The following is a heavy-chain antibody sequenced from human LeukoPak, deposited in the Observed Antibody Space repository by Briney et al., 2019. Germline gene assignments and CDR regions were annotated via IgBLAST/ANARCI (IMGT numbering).Heavy chain of an antibody. CDR3: AIVRGVIITDRVWFDP. Sequence: GGSLRLSCAASGFTFSSYWMSWVRQAPGKGLEWVANIKQDGSEKYYVDSVKGRFTISRDNAKNSLYLQMNSLRADDTAVYYCAIVRGVIITDRVWFDPWGQGTLVTVSS. CDR2: IKQDGSEK. D-gene: IGHD3-10*01. J-gene: IGHJ5*02. CDR1: GFTFSSYW. V-gene: IGHV3-7*01.